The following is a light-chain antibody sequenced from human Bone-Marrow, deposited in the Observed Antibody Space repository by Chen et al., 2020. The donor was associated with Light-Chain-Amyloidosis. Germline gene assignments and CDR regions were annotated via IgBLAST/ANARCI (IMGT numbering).Light chain of an antibody. J-gene: IGLJ2*01. V-gene: IGLV3-25*03. Sequence: SYELTQPPSVSVSPGQTARITCSGDDLPRKYAYWYQQKPGQAPVLVIHRDAERPSGISERFSRSSSVTTATLTISGVQAEDEADYHCQSADSSGTYEVIFGGGTKLTVL. CDR1: DLPRKY. CDR3: QSADSSGTYEVI. CDR2: RDA.